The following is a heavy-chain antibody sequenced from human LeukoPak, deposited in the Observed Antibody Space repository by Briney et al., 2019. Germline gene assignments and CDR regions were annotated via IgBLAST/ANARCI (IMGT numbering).Heavy chain of an antibody. J-gene: IGHJ5*02. D-gene: IGHD3-10*01. CDR2: IYYSGST. Sequence: PSETLSLTCTVSGVSISSYYWSWIRQPPGKGLEWIGYIYYSGSTNYNPSLKSRVTISVDTSKNQFSLKLSSVTGADTAVYYCARGPYGSGSPTHWFDPWGQGTLVTVSS. V-gene: IGHV4-59*01. CDR1: GVSISSYY. CDR3: ARGPYGSGSPTHWFDP.